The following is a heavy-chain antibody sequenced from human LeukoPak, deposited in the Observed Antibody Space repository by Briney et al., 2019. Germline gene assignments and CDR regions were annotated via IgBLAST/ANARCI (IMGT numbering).Heavy chain of an antibody. Sequence: SETLSLTCTVSGGSISSYYWSWIRQPPGKGLEWIGEINHSGSTNYNPSLKSRVTISVDTSKNQFSLKLSSVTAADTAVYYCARIRGIYSNYKNWFDPWGQGTLVTVSS. CDR2: INHSGST. J-gene: IGHJ5*02. V-gene: IGHV4-34*01. D-gene: IGHD4-11*01. CDR1: GGSISSYY. CDR3: ARIRGIYSNYKNWFDP.